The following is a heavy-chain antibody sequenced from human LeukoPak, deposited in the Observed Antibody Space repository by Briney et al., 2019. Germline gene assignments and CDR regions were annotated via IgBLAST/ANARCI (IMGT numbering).Heavy chain of an antibody. D-gene: IGHD2-21*01. J-gene: IGHJ4*01. CDR1: GFTFSTYT. CDR3: LRGDVRDY. Sequence: GGSLRLSCAASGFTFSTYTMNWVRQAPGKGLEWVSSISSSSSSTHYADSAKGRFTISRDNAKNSLYLQVNSLRAEDAAVYYCLRGDVRDYWGHGTLVTVSS. V-gene: IGHV3-21*01. CDR2: ISSSSSST.